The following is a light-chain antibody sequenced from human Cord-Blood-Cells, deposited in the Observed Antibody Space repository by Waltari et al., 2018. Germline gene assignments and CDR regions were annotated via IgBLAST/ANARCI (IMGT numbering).Light chain of an antibody. Sequence: EIVMTQSPATLSVSPGERATLSCRASQSVSSNLAWYQQKPGQAPRRLIYGASTRATGSPARFSGSGSGTEFTLTISSLQSEDFAVDYCQQYNNWPPWTFGQGTKVEIK. J-gene: IGKJ1*01. V-gene: IGKV3-15*01. CDR1: QSVSSN. CDR2: GAS. CDR3: QQYNNWPPWT.